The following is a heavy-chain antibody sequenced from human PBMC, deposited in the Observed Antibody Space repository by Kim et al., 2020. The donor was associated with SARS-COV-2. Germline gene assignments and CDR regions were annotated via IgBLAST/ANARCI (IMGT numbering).Heavy chain of an antibody. CDR2: ISAYNGNT. D-gene: IGHD5-18*01. Sequence: ASVKVSCKASGYTFTSYGISWVRQAPGQGLEWMGWISAYNGNTNYAQKLQGRVTMTTDTSTSTAYMELRSLRSDDTAVYYCARDTGSEWIQLWKGAFDIWGQGTMVTVSS. CDR1: GYTFTSYG. J-gene: IGHJ3*02. V-gene: IGHV1-18*01. CDR3: ARDTGSEWIQLWKGAFDI.